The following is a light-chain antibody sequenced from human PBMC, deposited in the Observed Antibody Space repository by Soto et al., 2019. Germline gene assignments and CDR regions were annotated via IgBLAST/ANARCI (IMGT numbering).Light chain of an antibody. CDR3: QQYNNWPPWT. Sequence: EIVLTQSPGTLSLSPGDTATLSCRASQSVSSRYLAWYQQKPGQAPRLLIYGASRRATGIPDRFSGSGSGTEFTLTISSLQSEDFAVYYCQQYNNWPPWTFGQGTKVDIK. V-gene: IGKV3-20*01. CDR1: QSVSSRY. J-gene: IGKJ1*01. CDR2: GAS.